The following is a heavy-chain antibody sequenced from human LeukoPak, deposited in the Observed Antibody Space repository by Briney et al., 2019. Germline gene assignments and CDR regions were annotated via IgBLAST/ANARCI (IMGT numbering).Heavy chain of an antibody. Sequence: ASVKVSCKASGYTFTSYDINWVRQAPGQGLEWMGWMNPNSGNTGYAQKFQGRVTMTRNTSISTAYMELSSLRSEDTAVYYCARGDGISGYDWAWNYWGQGTPVTVSS. CDR2: MNPNSGNT. D-gene: IGHD5-12*01. J-gene: IGHJ4*02. CDR1: GYTFTSYD. V-gene: IGHV1-8*01. CDR3: ARGDGISGYDWAWNY.